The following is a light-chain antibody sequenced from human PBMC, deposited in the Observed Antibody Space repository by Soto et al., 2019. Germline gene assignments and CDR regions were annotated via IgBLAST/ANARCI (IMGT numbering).Light chain of an antibody. V-gene: IGKV3-15*01. CDR1: QSVSSN. CDR3: QQYNSWPPLT. J-gene: IGKJ4*01. Sequence: EIVMTQSPATLSVSPGERATLSCRASQSVSSNLAWYQQKPGQAPRLLLYGASTRDTGIPARFSGSESGTEFTLTISSLQSEDFAVYYCQQYNSWPPLTFGGGTKVEIK. CDR2: GAS.